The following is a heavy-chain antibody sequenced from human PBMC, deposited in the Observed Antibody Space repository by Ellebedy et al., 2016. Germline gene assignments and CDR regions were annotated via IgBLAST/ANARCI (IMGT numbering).Heavy chain of an antibody. D-gene: IGHD2/OR15-2a*01. CDR1: GGSISSSSYY. CDR3: ARGRVWGFLHTKQPTYNWFNP. J-gene: IGHJ5*02. Sequence: SETLSLXXTVSGGSISSSSYYWGWIRQPPGKGLEWIGEINHSGSTNYNPSLKSRVTISVDKSKNQFSLKLSSVTAADTAVYYCARGRVWGFLHTKQPTYNWFNPWGQGTLVTVSS. CDR2: INHSGST. V-gene: IGHV4-39*07.